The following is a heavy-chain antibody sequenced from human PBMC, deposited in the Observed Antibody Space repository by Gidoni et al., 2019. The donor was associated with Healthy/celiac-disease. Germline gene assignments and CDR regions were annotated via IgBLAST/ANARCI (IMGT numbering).Heavy chain of an antibody. Sequence: GLEWLWIIYPGDSDTRYSPSFEGQVTISADKSISTAYLQWSSLKASDTAMYYCARVGIAPYGMDVWGQGTTVTVSS. CDR2: IYPGDSDT. J-gene: IGHJ6*02. V-gene: IGHV5-51*01. CDR3: ARVGIAPYGMDV.